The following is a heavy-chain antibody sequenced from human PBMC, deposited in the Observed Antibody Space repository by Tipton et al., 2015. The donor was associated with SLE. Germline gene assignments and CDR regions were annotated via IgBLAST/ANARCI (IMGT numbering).Heavy chain of an antibody. J-gene: IGHJ4*02. Sequence: SLRLSCAVSGFTFSDYYMSWIRQAPGKGLEWVSYISSSCSTIYYADSVKGRFTISRDNAKKSVFLEMNSLRAEDTAVYYCARENWSIDYWGQGTLVTVSS. CDR1: GFTFSDYY. CDR3: ARENWSIDY. CDR2: ISSSCSTI. V-gene: IGHV3-11*04. D-gene: IGHD1-1*01.